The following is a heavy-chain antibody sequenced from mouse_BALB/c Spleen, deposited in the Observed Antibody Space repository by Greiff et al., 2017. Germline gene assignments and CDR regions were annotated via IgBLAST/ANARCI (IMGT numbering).Heavy chain of an antibody. V-gene: IGHV3-2*02. CDR3: AIDYDAWFAY. CDR2: ISYSGST. Sequence: EVQLVESGPGLVKPSQSLSLTCTVTGYSITSDYAWNWIRQFPGNKLEWMGYISYSGSTSYNPSLKSRISITRDTSKNQFFLQLNSVTTEDTATYYCAIDYDAWFAYWGQGTLVTVSA. D-gene: IGHD2-4*01. CDR1: GYSITSDYA. J-gene: IGHJ3*01.